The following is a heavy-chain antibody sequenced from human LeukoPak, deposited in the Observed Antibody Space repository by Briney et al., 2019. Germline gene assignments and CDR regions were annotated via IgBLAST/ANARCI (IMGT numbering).Heavy chain of an antibody. CDR2: IYYSGST. J-gene: IGHJ3*02. CDR1: GGSISSYY. Sequence: PSETLSLTCTVSGGSISSYYWSWIRQPPGKGLEWIGYIYYSGSTNYNPSLKSRVTISVDTSKNQFSLKLSSVTAADTAVYYCAGANSKVNAFDIWGQGTMVTVSS. V-gene: IGHV4-59*01. D-gene: IGHD4-11*01. CDR3: AGANSKVNAFDI.